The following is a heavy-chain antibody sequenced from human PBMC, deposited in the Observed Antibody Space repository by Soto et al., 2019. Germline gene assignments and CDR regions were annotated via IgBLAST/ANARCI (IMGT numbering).Heavy chain of an antibody. CDR2: INPDGREK. Sequence: GGSLRLSCAASGFTFSSFWMDWVRQAPGKGLEWVANINPDGREKHYVDSVKGRFTISRDNAKNSLYLQMSSLTAEDSALYYCSRSLDSWGQGTRVTVSS. CDR1: GFTFSSFW. J-gene: IGHJ4*02. V-gene: IGHV3-7*01. CDR3: SRSLDS.